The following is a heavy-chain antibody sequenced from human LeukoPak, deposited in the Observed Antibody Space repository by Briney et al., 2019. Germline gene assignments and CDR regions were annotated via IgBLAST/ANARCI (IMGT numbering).Heavy chain of an antibody. V-gene: IGHV3-33*01. J-gene: IGHJ3*02. CDR2: IWYDGSNK. Sequence: GRSLRLSCAASGFTFSSYGMHWVRQAPGKGLEWVAVIWYDGSNKYYADSVKGRFTISRDNSKNTLYLQMISLRAEDTAVYYCARGSTGTYAFDIWGQGTMVTVSS. D-gene: IGHD1-1*01. CDR1: GFTFSSYG. CDR3: ARGSTGTYAFDI.